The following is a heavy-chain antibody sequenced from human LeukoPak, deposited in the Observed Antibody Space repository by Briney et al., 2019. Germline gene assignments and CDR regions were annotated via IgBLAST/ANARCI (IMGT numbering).Heavy chain of an antibody. CDR2: IRNKASSSTT. V-gene: IGHV3-72*01. CDR1: GFXFSDHY. J-gene: IGHJ4*02. D-gene: IGHD1-14*01. Sequence: GGSLRLSRAASGFXFSDHYIDWVRQAPGKGLEWVGRIRNKASSSTTGRFTISRDDSKTSLFLQINSLKTEDTAVYYCARGPGESTGALDYWGQGTLVTVSS. CDR3: ARGPGESTGALDY.